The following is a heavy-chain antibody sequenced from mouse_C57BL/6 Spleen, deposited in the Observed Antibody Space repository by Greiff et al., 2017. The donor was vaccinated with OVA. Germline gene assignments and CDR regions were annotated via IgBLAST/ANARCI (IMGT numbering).Heavy chain of an antibody. D-gene: IGHD2-4*01. CDR2: INPNNGGT. CDR1: GYTFTDYN. CDR3: ARRGYDYDGGFAY. Sequence: VQLQQSGPELVKPGASVKMSCKASGYTFTDYNMHWVKQSHGKSLEWIGYINPNNGGTSYNQKFKGKATLTVNKSSSTAYMELRSLTSEDAAVYDCARRGYDYDGGFAYWGQGTLVTVSA. V-gene: IGHV1-22*01. J-gene: IGHJ3*01.